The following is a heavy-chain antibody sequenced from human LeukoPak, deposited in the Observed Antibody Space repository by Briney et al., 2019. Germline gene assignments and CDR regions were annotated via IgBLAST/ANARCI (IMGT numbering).Heavy chain of an antibody. CDR3: ARDAGLDYDFSSERGLFDY. CDR1: GGSSSSSSYY. Sequence: SETLSLTCTVSGGSSSSSSYYWGWIRQPPGRGLGWIGSIYYSGSTYYNPSLKSRVTISVDTSKSQFSLKLSSVTAADTAVYSCARDAGLDYDFSSERGLFDYWGQGTLVTVSS. CDR2: IYYSGST. V-gene: IGHV4-39*07. D-gene: IGHD3-3*01. J-gene: IGHJ4*02.